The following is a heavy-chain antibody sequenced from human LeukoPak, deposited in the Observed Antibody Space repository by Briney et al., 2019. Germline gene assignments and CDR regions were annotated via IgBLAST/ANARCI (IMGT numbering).Heavy chain of an antibody. Sequence: GGSLRLSCAASRFTFSTYSMHWVRQAPGKGLEWVSYISSTSSPIFYADSVKGRFTISRDNAKNSLYLQMNSLRVEDTAVYYCATGYCSSTSCYNVRGEYFQHWGQGTLVTVSS. V-gene: IGHV3-48*04. CDR3: ATGYCSSTSCYNVRGEYFQH. CDR1: RFTFSTYS. CDR2: ISSTSSPI. J-gene: IGHJ1*01. D-gene: IGHD2-2*02.